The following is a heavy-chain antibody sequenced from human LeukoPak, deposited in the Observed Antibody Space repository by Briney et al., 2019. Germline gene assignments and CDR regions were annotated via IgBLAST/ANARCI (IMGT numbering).Heavy chain of an antibody. CDR3: AKGGSSSWDYFDY. CDR1: GFTFRSYG. CDR2: IRYDGNIK. V-gene: IGHV3-30*02. D-gene: IGHD6-13*01. Sequence: QAGESLRLSCAASGFTFRSYGMHWVRQAPGKGLEWVAFIRYDGNIKHYADSVKGRFTISRDSSKNTLHLQMNSLRPEDTAVYYCAKGGSSSWDYFDYWGQGTLVTVSS. J-gene: IGHJ4*02.